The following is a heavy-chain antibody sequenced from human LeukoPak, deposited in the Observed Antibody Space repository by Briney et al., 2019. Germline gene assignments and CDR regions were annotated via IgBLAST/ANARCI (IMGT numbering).Heavy chain of an antibody. Sequence: GGSLRLSCAAAGFTFSRYWMSGVRQAKGKGLECVAKIKEDGSEKHYVDSVKGRFTISRDNAKNSLYLQMNSLRAEDTAVYYCARDYTGGWNDYWGQGTLVSVSS. J-gene: IGHJ4*02. CDR2: IKEDGSEK. CDR3: ARDYTGGWNDY. V-gene: IGHV3-7*01. D-gene: IGHD7-27*01. CDR1: GFTFSRYW.